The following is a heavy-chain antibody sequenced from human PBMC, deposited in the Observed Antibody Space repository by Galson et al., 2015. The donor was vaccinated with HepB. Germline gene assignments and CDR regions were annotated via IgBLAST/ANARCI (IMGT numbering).Heavy chain of an antibody. V-gene: IGHV3-7*01. CDR1: GFTFSNYW. D-gene: IGHD2-15*01. J-gene: IGHJ5*02. CDR3: ARDRVVVVAATPVDFWFDP. CDR2: IKQDGSEG. Sequence: SLRLSCAASGFTFSNYWMSWVRQAPGKGLEWVANIKQDGSEGYYVDSVKGRFIISRDNAKNSLYLQMNSLRAEDTAVYYCARDRVVVVAATPVDFWFDPWGQGTLVTVSS.